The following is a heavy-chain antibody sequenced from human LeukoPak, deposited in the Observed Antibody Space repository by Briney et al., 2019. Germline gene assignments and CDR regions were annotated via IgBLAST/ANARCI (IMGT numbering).Heavy chain of an antibody. V-gene: IGHV4-39*01. Sequence: PSETLSLTCTVSGGSIGSGRYYWAWISQPPGKGLEWIGSIYNSWSTSYNPSLKSRVAMSVDTSKNQFSLRLSSVTAADTAVYYCARNITSLIPAGYFDYWGQGTLVAVSS. J-gene: IGHJ4*02. CDR3: ARNITSLIPAGYFDY. CDR1: GGSIGSGRYY. CDR2: IYNSWST. D-gene: IGHD2-2*01.